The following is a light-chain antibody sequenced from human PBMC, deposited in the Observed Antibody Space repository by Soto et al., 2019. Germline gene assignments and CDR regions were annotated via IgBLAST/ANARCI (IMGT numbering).Light chain of an antibody. V-gene: IGLV2-8*01. CDR2: EVS. CDR3: TSNRWYDFTFL. CDR1: SSDISTYDY. Sequence: QSALTQPPSASRSLGQSVSNSCNGTSSDISTYDYVSWYQQHPGRAPNLIIFEVSKRPLRVPDRFSGSKSGKTASLIVSGLXPAEESEYPCTSNRWYDFTFLFGTGTTVTLL. J-gene: IGLJ1*01.